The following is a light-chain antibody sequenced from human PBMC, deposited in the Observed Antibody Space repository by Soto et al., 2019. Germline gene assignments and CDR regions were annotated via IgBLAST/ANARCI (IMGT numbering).Light chain of an antibody. J-gene: IGLJ1*01. CDR1: SRDVGSYNL. CDR3: CSYAGGSTYV. CDR2: DGS. V-gene: IGLV2-23*01. Sequence: QSALTQPASVSGSPGQSITISCTGTSRDVGSYNLVSWYQQHPDKAPKLMIYDGSKRPSGVSNRFSGSKSGKKASLTISGLQAEDEADFYCCSYAGGSTYVFGTETKLTVL.